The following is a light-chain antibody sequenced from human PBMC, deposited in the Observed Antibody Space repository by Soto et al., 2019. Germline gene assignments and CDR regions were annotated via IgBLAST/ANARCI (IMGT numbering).Light chain of an antibody. Sequence: QSALTQPRSVSGSPGQSVTISCTGASSDVGAYNHVSWYRQHPGKAPKLVIYDVIKRPSGVPDRFSGSKSGNTASLTISGLQADDEADYYCCSYAGRYTWVFGGGTKLTVL. J-gene: IGLJ3*02. CDR1: SSDVGAYNH. CDR3: CSYAGRYTWV. V-gene: IGLV2-11*01. CDR2: DVI.